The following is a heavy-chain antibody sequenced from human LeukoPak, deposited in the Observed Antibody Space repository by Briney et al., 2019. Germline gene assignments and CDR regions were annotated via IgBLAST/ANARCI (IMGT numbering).Heavy chain of an antibody. CDR3: AGGRTDIVVVPATLRNYYFDY. CDR1: GYTFTNYY. J-gene: IGHJ4*02. Sequence: ASVKVSCKASGYTFTNYYMHWVRQAPGQGLEWVGILNPSGGNTNYAQKFQGRVTMTRDMSTNTVYMELSSLISEDTAVYYCAGGRTDIVVVPATLRNYYFDYWGQGTLVTVSS. D-gene: IGHD2-2*01. V-gene: IGHV1-46*01. CDR2: LNPSGGNT.